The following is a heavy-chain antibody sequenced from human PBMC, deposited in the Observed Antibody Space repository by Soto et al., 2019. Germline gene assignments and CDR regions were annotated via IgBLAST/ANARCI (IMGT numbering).Heavy chain of an antibody. J-gene: IGHJ5*02. D-gene: IGHD3-16*01. V-gene: IGHV2-26*01. CDR1: GFSLSTSGVG. CDR3: ARANYDYIWGSLGPDWFDP. Sequence: SGPTLVNPTQTLTLTCTFSGFSLSTSGVGVGWIRQPPGKALEWLAHIFSNDGKSYSTSLKSRLTISKDTSKSQVVLTMTNMDPVDTATYYCARANYDYIWGSLGPDWFDPWGQGTLVTVSS. CDR2: IFSNDGK.